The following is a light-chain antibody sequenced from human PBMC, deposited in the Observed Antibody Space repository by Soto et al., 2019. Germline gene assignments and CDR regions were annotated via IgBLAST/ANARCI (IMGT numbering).Light chain of an antibody. CDR1: QSVSSTY. Sequence: IVLTQSPGTLSLSPGERATLSCTASQSVSSTYLAWYQQKPGQAPRLIIYGASSRATDIPDRFSGSGSGTDCTLTISRLEDEDSAVYYCQQYGNSTWTFGQGTKVDIK. V-gene: IGKV3-20*01. CDR2: GAS. CDR3: QQYGNSTWT. J-gene: IGKJ1*01.